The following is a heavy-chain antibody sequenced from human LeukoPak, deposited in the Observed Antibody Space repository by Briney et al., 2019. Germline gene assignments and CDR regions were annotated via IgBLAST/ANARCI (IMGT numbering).Heavy chain of an antibody. Sequence: ASVKVSCKASGYTFTGYYMHWVRHAPGQGLEWMGWINPNSGGTNYAQKFQGWVTMTRDTSISTAYMELSRLRSDDTAVYYCARERYGDRYYYGMDVWGKGTTVTVSS. CDR2: INPNSGGT. D-gene: IGHD4-17*01. V-gene: IGHV1-2*04. CDR3: ARERYGDRYYYGMDV. J-gene: IGHJ6*04. CDR1: GYTFTGYY.